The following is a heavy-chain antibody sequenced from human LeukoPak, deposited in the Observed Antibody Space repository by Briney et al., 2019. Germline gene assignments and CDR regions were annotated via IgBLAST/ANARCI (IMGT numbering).Heavy chain of an antibody. D-gene: IGHD5-24*01. CDR2: IKQDGSEK. V-gene: IGHV3-7*01. CDR3: ARLRLQSLYAFDI. J-gene: IGHJ3*02. CDR1: GFTFSSYW. Sequence: QPGGSLRLSCAASGFTFSSYWMSWVRQAPGKGLEWVANIKQDGSEKYYVDSVKGRFTISRDNSKNTLYLQMNSLRAEDTAVYYCARLRLQSLYAFDIWGQGTMVTVSS.